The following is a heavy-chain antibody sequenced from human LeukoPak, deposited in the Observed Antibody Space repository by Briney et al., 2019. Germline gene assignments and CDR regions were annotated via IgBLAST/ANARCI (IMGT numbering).Heavy chain of an antibody. CDR2: ISNSRRHI. V-gene: IGHV3-21*01. J-gene: IGHJ5*02. D-gene: IGHD6-6*01. CDR1: GFTFSSYS. CDR3: ASLKIAARPEISWFDP. Sequence: GGSLRLFCAASGFTFSSYSMNWVRHAPGKGLEWGPSISNSRRHIYYADSVKGRFTISRDNAKHSLHLQMHSVTAEDTAVYYCASLKIAARPEISWFDPWGQGTLVTVSS.